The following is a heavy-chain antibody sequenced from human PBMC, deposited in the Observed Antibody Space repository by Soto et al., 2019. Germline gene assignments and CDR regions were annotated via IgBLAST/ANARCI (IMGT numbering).Heavy chain of an antibody. CDR2: ISGSGGTI. Sequence: VQLLESGGGLVQPGGSLRLSCATFGFTFKTYAMTWVRQAPGKGLEWVAVISGSGGTIYYADSVKGRFTISRDNSKAAVLLQRNSPRADDAVLYCCAKDKSACAFFDFWGQGTQVTVSP. V-gene: IGHV3-23*01. D-gene: IGHD3-3*02. J-gene: IGHJ4*02. CDR1: GFTFKTYA. CDR3: AKDKSACAFFDF.